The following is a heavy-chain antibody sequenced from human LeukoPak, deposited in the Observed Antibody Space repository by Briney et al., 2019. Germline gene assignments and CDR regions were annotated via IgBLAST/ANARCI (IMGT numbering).Heavy chain of an antibody. CDR2: IYTSGST. J-gene: IGHJ5*02. CDR1: GGSISSSSYY. D-gene: IGHD3-3*01. V-gene: IGHV4-61*02. Sequence: PSETLSLTCTVSGGSISSSSYYWGWIRQPAGKGLEWIGRIYTSGSTNYNPSLKSRVTMSVDTSKNQFSLKLSSVTAADTAVYYCARTYYDFWSGYSNWFDPWGQGTLVTVSS. CDR3: ARTYYDFWSGYSNWFDP.